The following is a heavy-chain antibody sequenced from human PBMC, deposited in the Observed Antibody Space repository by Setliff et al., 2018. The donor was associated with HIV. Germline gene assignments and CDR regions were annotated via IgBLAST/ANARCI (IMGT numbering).Heavy chain of an antibody. V-gene: IGHV1-69*10. CDR3: ASYSGSYYFILHY. Sequence: ASVKVSCKASGYTFTSYDINWVRQATGQGLEWMGWIIPVLGLSYYAQNFQGRVTITADESTSTAYMELSSLRSEDTAVYYCASYSGSYYFILHYWGQGTLVTVSS. CDR2: IIPVLGLS. J-gene: IGHJ4*02. CDR1: GYTFTSYD. D-gene: IGHD1-26*01.